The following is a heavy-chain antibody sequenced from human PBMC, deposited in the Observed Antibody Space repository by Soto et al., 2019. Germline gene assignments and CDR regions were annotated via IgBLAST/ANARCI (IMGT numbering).Heavy chain of an antibody. J-gene: IGHJ6*02. D-gene: IGHD1-26*01. CDR3: ARVGATDYYYGMDV. CDR2: ISAYNGNT. CDR1: GYTVTSYG. Sequence: ASVKVSCKASGYTVTSYGISWVRQAPGQGLEWMGWISAYNGNTNYAQKLQGRVTITADKSTSTAYMELSSLRSEDTAVYYCARVGATDYYYGMDVWGQGTTVTVSS. V-gene: IGHV1-18*04.